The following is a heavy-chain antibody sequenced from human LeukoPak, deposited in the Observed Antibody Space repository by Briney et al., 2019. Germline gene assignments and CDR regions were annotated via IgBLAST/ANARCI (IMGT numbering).Heavy chain of an antibody. CDR2: IYSSGSA. J-gene: IGHJ4*01. D-gene: IGHD3-22*01. CDR1: GGSVSSGTYY. CDR3: ARHRDYYDT. Sequence: SETLSLTCTVSGGSVSSGTYYWSWIRQPPGKGLEWIGYIYSSGSANYNPSLKSRVIISGATSKNQISLNLTSVTAADTAVYFCARHRDYYDTWGHGTLVTVSS. V-gene: IGHV4-61*01.